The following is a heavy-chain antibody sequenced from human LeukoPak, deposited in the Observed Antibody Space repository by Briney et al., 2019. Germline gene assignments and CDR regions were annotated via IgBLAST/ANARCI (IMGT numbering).Heavy chain of an antibody. Sequence: SGGSLRLSCAASGFTFSSYAMHWVREAPGKGLEWVAVISYDGSNKYYVDSVKGRFTISRDNSKNTLYLQMNSLRAEDTAVYYCARDEWFGELMNYYYYGMDVWGKGTTVTVSS. D-gene: IGHD3-10*01. CDR3: ARDEWFGELMNYYYYGMDV. J-gene: IGHJ6*04. CDR2: ISYDGSNK. CDR1: GFTFSSYA. V-gene: IGHV3-30*04.